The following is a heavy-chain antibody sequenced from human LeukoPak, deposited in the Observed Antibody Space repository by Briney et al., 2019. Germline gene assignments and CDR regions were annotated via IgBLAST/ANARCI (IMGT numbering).Heavy chain of an antibody. CDR1: GYTFTGDY. Sequence: GASVKGSCKASGYTFTGDYMHWVRHAPGQGLEWMGWINPNTGVTNYTQKFQGTVTITTDTSISTAYMELSRLRSDETAVYYCARDPVGYYDSSGPSEYCQHWGQGTLVTVSS. CDR2: INPNTGVT. J-gene: IGHJ1*01. V-gene: IGHV1-2*02. CDR3: ARDPVGYYDSSGPSEYCQH. D-gene: IGHD3-22*01.